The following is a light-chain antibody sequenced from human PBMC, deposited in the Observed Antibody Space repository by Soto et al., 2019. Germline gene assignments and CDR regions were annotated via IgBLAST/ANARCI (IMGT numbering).Light chain of an antibody. CDR1: QSVSSSY. CDR3: QQYGSSHLFT. J-gene: IGKJ3*01. CDR2: GAS. Sequence: EIVLTQSPGTLSSSPGERVTLSCRASQSVSSSYLAWYQQQPGQAPRLLIYGASSRATGIPDRFSGSGSGTDFTLTINRLEPEDFAVYYCQQYGSSHLFTFGPGTKVDIK. V-gene: IGKV3-20*01.